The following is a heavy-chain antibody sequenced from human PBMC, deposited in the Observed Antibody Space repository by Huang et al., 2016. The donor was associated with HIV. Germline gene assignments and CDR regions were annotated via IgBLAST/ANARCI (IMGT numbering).Heavy chain of an antibody. J-gene: IGHJ4*02. CDR2: INPKRGGT. Sequence: QVQLVQSGAEVKNPGASVRVSCKASGYTFTDSNIQWVRPAPGQGLEWMGWINPKRGGTIYAQRFQGRITMTRDTTISTVHMDLRRIQSDDTAVYFCARDWSFGSSTSPADWGQGTLVTVSS. V-gene: IGHV1-2*02. D-gene: IGHD6-6*01. CDR3: ARDWSFGSSTSPAD. CDR1: GYTFTDSN.